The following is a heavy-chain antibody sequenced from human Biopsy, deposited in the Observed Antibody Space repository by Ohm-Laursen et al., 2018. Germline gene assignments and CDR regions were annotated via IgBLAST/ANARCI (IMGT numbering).Heavy chain of an antibody. CDR3: ARDRGYYSDRTVPGYFDL. J-gene: IGHJ2*01. D-gene: IGHD3-22*01. V-gene: IGHV4-59*01. CDR1: GDSISSYY. Sequence: TLPLTCTVSGDSISSYYWSWIRQSPGKGLEWIGYVYYTGSTGYNPSLQSRVTISVDTSKNHFSLRLRSVTPADTAIYYCARDRGYYSDRTVPGYFDLWGRGTLVTVSS. CDR2: VYYTGST.